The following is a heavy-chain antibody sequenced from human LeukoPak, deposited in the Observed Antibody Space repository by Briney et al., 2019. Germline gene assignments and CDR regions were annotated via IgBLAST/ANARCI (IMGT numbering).Heavy chain of an antibody. CDR1: GYTFTGYY. V-gene: IGHV1-2*06. D-gene: IGHD1-26*01. J-gene: IGHJ4*02. CDR2: INPNNGAT. CDR3: TRESGTYHGNDY. Sequence: ASVKVSCKASGYTFTGYYMHWVRQAPGQGPEWMGRINPNNGATNYAQKLQGRVTITGDTSISTAYMELSSLRSDDTAVYYCTRESGTYHGNDYWGQGTLVTVSS.